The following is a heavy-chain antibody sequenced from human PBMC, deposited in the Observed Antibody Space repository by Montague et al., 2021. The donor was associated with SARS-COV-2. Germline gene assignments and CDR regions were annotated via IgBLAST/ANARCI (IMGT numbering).Heavy chain of an antibody. Sequence: SETLSLTCTVSGDSIRNSDYSWGWVRQPPGKGLEWIGNIYNGGTTFYNPSLKSRVTIFVDTSKNQFSLKLSSVTAADTAIYYCAKSGVVINPYYYYGMDVWGQGTTATVSS. CDR2: IYNGGTT. D-gene: IGHD3-22*01. V-gene: IGHV4-39*01. CDR3: AKSGVVINPYYYYGMDV. J-gene: IGHJ6*02. CDR1: GDSIRNSDYS.